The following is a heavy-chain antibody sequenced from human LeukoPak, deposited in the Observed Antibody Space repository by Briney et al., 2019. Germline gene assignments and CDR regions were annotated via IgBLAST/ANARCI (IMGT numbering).Heavy chain of an antibody. CDR1: GYTFTSYG. D-gene: IGHD3-10*01. J-gene: IGHJ4*02. CDR3: ARGGLIGSYKSNPARNFDY. CDR2: ISAYNGNT. V-gene: IGHV1-18*01. Sequence: ASVKVSCKASGYTFTSYGISWVRQAPGQGLEWMGWISAYNGNTNYAQKLQGGVTMTTDTSTSTAYMELRSLRSDDTAVYYCARGGLIGSYKSNPARNFDYWGQGTLVTVSS.